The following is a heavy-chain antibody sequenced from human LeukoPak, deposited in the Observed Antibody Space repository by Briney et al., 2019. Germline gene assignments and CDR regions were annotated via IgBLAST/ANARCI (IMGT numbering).Heavy chain of an antibody. CDR3: ARSLSHGSGSPRQFDY. J-gene: IGHJ4*02. Sequence: ASVKVSCKASGYTFTGYYMRWVRQAPGQGLEWMGWSNPNSGGTNYAQKFQGRVTMTRDTSISTAYMELSRLRSDDTAVYYCARSLSHGSGSPRQFDYWGQGTLVTVSS. V-gene: IGHV1-2*02. CDR1: GYTFTGYY. D-gene: IGHD3-10*01. CDR2: SNPNSGGT.